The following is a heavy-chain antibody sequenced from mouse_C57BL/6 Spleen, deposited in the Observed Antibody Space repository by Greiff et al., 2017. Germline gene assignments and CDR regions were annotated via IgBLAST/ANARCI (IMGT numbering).Heavy chain of an antibody. V-gene: IGHV1-69*01. CDR2: IDPSDSYT. CDR1: GYTFTSYW. CDR3: ARGGLLYYFDY. J-gene: IGHJ2*01. D-gene: IGHD3-1*01. Sequence: VQLQQPGAELVMPGASVKLSCKASGYTFTSYWMHWVKQRPGQGLEWIGEIDPSDSYTNYNQKFKGKSTLTVDKSSSTAYMQLSSLTSEVSAVYYCARGGLLYYFDYWGQGTTLTVSS.